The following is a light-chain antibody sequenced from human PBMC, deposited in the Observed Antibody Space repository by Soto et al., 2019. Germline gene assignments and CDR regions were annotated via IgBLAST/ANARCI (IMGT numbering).Light chain of an antibody. CDR3: LSYDSSLSGSRV. V-gene: IGLV1-40*01. Sequence: QSVLTQPRSVSGAPGQRVTISCTGSSSNIGAGYDVHWYQQLPGTAPKLLIYGNNNRPSGVPDRFSGSKSGTSASLAITGLQAEDESDYYCLSYDSSLSGSRVFGGGTKVTVL. J-gene: IGLJ2*01. CDR1: SSNIGAGYD. CDR2: GNN.